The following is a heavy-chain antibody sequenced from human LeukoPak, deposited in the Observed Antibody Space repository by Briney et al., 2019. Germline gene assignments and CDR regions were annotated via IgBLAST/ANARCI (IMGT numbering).Heavy chain of an antibody. V-gene: IGHV1-46*01. CDR1: GYTFSSYY. D-gene: IGHD2-2*01. CDR2: INPSGGST. J-gene: IGHJ5*02. CDR3: ARERAYCSSTSCRRKSDRFDP. Sequence: ASVKVSCKASGYTFSSYYMHWVRQAPGQGLEWMGIINPSGGSTSYAQKFQGRVTMTRDTSTSTVYMELSSLRSEDTAVYYCARERAYCSSTSCRRKSDRFDPWGQGTLVTVSS.